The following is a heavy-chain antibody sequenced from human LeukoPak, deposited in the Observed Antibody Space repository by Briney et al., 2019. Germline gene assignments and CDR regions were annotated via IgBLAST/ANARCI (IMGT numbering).Heavy chain of an antibody. CDR1: GGSFSGYY. CDR2: ISHSGST. D-gene: IGHD3-10*01. Sequence: SETLSLTCAVYGGSFSGYYWSWIRQPPGKGLEWIGEISHSGSTNYNPSLKSRVTISVDTSKNQFSLKLSSVTAADTAVYYCARGRGGPGAWGQGTLVTVSS. CDR3: ARGRGGPGA. J-gene: IGHJ4*02. V-gene: IGHV4-34*01.